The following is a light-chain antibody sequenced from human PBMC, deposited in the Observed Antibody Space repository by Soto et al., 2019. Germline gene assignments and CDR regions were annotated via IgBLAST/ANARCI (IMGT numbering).Light chain of an antibody. Sequence: DIQMTQSPSTLSASVGDRVVITCRASQIITTWLAWYQQKPGKAPKLLIYDASSLEGGVPSRFSGSGSGTEFTLTISRLQPDDFATYYCQQYNDYWTFGQGTKVDIK. J-gene: IGKJ1*01. CDR1: QIITTW. V-gene: IGKV1-5*01. CDR2: DAS. CDR3: QQYNDYWT.